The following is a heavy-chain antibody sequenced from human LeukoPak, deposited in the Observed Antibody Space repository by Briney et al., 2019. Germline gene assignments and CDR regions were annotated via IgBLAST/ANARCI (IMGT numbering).Heavy chain of an antibody. CDR2: ISRSDGST. J-gene: IGHJ4*02. D-gene: IGHD3-9*01. V-gene: IGHV3-23*01. Sequence: PGGSLRLSCAASGFTFSSYWMHWVRQTPGKGLEWVSAISRSDGSTYYADSVKGRFTISRDNSKNTLFLQMNSLEVEDTAVYYCAKGRERSDWYNFDYWGQGTLVTVSS. CDR1: GFTFSSYW. CDR3: AKGRERSDWYNFDY.